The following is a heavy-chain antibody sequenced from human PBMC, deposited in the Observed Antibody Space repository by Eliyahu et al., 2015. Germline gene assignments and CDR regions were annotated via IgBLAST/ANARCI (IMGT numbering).Heavy chain of an antibody. J-gene: IGHJ6*02. CDR1: GFTFSSXG. V-gene: IGHV3-33*01. Sequence: QVQLVESGGGVVQPGRSLRLSCAASGFTFSSXGXXWVRQAPGKGLEWVAVIWYDGSNKYYADSVKGRFTISRDNSKNTLYLQMNSLRAEDTAVYYCASGSGSSTSWWPIYYYYGMDVWGQGTTVTVSS. CDR2: IWYDGSNK. CDR3: ASGSGSSTSWWPIYYYYGMDV. D-gene: IGHD2-2*03.